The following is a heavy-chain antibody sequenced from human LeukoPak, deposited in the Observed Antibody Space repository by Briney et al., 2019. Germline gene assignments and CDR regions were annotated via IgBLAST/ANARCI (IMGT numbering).Heavy chain of an antibody. Sequence: GGSLRLFCAASGFTFSTYTMSWVRQAPGKGLEWVSAISGNGGSTYYADSVKGRFTISRDNSKDTLYLQMNSLRAEDTAVYYCAKSRYSYGYADYWGQGTLVTVSS. J-gene: IGHJ4*02. CDR1: GFTFSTYT. CDR3: AKSRYSYGYADY. V-gene: IGHV3-23*01. CDR2: ISGNGGST. D-gene: IGHD5-18*01.